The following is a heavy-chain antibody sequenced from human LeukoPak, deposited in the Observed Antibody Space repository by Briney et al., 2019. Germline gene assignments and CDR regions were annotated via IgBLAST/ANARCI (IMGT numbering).Heavy chain of an antibody. Sequence: SETLSLTCSVSGARLTNPTYFQWSWFRLPPGKGLEFIGKIFASGTAALTPSFKSRVTMSLDTSKNEFSLRLTSVTAEDSAVYYCARFKSGGFYYFDSWGQGTLVTVSS. V-gene: IGHV4-61*01. CDR1: GARLTNPTYF. CDR3: ARFKSGGFYYFDS. J-gene: IGHJ4*02. D-gene: IGHD2-15*01. CDR2: IFASGTA.